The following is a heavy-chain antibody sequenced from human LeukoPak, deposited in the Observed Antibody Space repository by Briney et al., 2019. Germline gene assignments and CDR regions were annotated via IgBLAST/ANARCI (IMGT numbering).Heavy chain of an antibody. CDR1: GGSISSYY. CDR3: PRNLYDSSGYPQNWFDP. Sequence: PSETLSLTCTVSGGSISSYYWSWIRQPPGKGLEWIRYIYYSGSTNYNPSLKSRVTISVDTSKNQFSLKLSSVTAADTPVYYCPRNLYDSSGYPQNWFDPWGQGTLVTVSS. V-gene: IGHV4-59*01. D-gene: IGHD3-22*01. CDR2: IYYSGST. J-gene: IGHJ5*02.